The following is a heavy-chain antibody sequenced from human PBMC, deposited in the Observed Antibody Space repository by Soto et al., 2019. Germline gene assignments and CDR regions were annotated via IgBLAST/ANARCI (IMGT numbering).Heavy chain of an antibody. J-gene: IGHJ4*02. Sequence: SVKVSCNASGGTFSSYAISWVRQAPGQGLEWMGGIIPIFGTANYAQKFQGRVTITADESTSTAYMELSSLRSEDTAVYYCARGGFWSGYYYNXDYWGQGTMVTXS. CDR1: GGTFSSYA. D-gene: IGHD3-3*01. V-gene: IGHV1-69*13. CDR3: ARGGFWSGYYYNXDY. CDR2: IIPIFGTA.